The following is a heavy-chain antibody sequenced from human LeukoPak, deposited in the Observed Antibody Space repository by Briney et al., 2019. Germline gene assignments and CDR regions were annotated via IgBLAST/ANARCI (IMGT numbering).Heavy chain of an antibody. CDR1: GYTFTGYY. D-gene: IGHD4-23*01. CDR2: INPNSGGT. V-gene: IGHV1-2*02. Sequence: ASVKVSCKASGYTFTGYYMHWVRQAPGQGLEWMGWINPNSGGTNYAQKFQGRVTMTRDTSISTAYMELSRLRSDDTAVYYCARDGGYGGNSKMAFDIWGQGTMVTVPS. J-gene: IGHJ3*02. CDR3: ARDGGYGGNSKMAFDI.